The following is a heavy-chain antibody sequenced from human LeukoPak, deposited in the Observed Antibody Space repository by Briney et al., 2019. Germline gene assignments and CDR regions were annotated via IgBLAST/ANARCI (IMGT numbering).Heavy chain of an antibody. CDR2: INSDSRTI. D-gene: IGHD1-26*01. CDR3: ARDVPTIVGALDY. J-gene: IGHJ4*02. Sequence: GGSLRLSCEASGDTFRTDSMNWVRQAPGKGLEWVSYINSDSRTIHYADSVKGRFTISRDNAKNSLYLQMNSLRADDTAVYYCARDVPTIVGALDYWGQGTLVTVSS. V-gene: IGHV3-48*04. CDR1: GDTFRTDS.